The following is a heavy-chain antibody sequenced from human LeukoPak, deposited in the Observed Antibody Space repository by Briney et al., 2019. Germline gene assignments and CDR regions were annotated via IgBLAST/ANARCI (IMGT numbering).Heavy chain of an antibody. D-gene: IGHD6-19*01. V-gene: IGHV3-23*01. CDR2: ISDSGGST. Sequence: GGSLRLSCAASGFTFSSYAMSWVRQAPGKGLKWVSAISDSGGSTYYADSVKGRFTISRDNSKNTLYLQMNSLRAEDTAVYYCAKDSPRIAVAGILDYWGQGTLVTVSS. CDR3: AKDSPRIAVAGILDY. CDR1: GFTFSSYA. J-gene: IGHJ4*02.